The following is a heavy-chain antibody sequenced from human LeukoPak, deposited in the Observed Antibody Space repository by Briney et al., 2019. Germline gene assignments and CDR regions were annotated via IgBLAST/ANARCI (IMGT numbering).Heavy chain of an antibody. V-gene: IGHV3-48*04. CDR1: GFTFSSYT. D-gene: IGHD2-21*01. Sequence: PGGSLRLSCAASGFTFSSYTMNWVRQAPGKGLEWVSYIDLSGSTLYYVDSVKGRFTISRDNAKNSLYLQMNSLKTEDTAVYYCTRLDLGYSDEKQDYWGQGTLVTVSS. CDR3: TRLDLGYSDEKQDY. J-gene: IGHJ4*02. CDR2: IDLSGSTL.